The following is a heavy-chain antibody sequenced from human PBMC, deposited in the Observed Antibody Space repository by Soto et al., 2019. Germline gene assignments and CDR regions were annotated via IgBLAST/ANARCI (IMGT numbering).Heavy chain of an antibody. D-gene: IGHD3-3*01. Sequence: GGSLRLSCAASGFTFSSYSMNWVRQAPGKGLEWVSSISSSSSYIYYADSVKGRFTISRDNAKNSLYLQMNSLRAEDTAVYYWARDRIPNYDFWSADALDIWGQGTMVTVSS. V-gene: IGHV3-21*01. CDR1: GFTFSSYS. CDR3: ARDRIPNYDFWSADALDI. J-gene: IGHJ3*02. CDR2: ISSSSSYI.